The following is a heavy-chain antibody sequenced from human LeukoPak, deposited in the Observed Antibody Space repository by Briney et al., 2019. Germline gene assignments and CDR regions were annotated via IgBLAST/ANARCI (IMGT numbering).Heavy chain of an antibody. Sequence: SETLSLTCTLCTHSISLCYSRWPRQPPGKGLEWIWNIYYSGSTNYNPSLKSRVTISVDTSKNQFALKLIDLTAADTAVYSCVYYPDYRNFQGAFYCCYWGQGTLVTVSS. D-gene: IGHD4-11*01. CDR1: THSISLCY. CDR2: IYYSGST. J-gene: IGHJ4*02. CDR3: VYYPDYRNFQGAFYCCY. V-gene: IGHV4-59*01.